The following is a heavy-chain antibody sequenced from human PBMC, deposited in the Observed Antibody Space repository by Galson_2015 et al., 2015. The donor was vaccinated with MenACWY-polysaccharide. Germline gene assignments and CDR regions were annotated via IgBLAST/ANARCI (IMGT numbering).Heavy chain of an antibody. CDR1: GYTFTSYY. CDR2: IDPSGGST. J-gene: IGHJ6*02. CDR3: ARDTVYYGMDV. Sequence: SVKVSCKASGYTFTSYYMHWVRQAPGQGLEWLGIIDPSGGSTSYAQKFQGRVTMTRDTSTSTVYMELSSLRSDDTAVYYCARDTVYYGMDVWGQGTTVTVSS. V-gene: IGHV1-46*01.